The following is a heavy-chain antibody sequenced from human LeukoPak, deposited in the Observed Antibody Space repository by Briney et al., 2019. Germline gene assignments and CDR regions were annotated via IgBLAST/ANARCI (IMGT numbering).Heavy chain of an antibody. J-gene: IGHJ4*02. V-gene: IGHV4-61*02. Sequence: SQTLSLTCTVSGGSISSGSYYWSWIRQPAGKGLEWIGRIYTSGSTNYNPSLKSRVTISVDTSKNQFSLKLSSVTAADTAVYYCAREVCYYGSGSPDYWGQGTLVTVSS. D-gene: IGHD3-10*01. CDR3: AREVCYYGSGSPDY. CDR2: IYTSGST. CDR1: GGSISSGSYY.